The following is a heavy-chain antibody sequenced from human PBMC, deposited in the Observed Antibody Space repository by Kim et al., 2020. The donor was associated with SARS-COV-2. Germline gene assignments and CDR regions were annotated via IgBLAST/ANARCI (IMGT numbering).Heavy chain of an antibody. Sequence: SETLSLTCAVYGGSFSGYYWSWIRQPPGKGLEWIGEINHSGSTNYNPSLKSRVTISVDTSKNQFSLKLSSVTAADTAVYYCARGLTDYDSSGYYGDYWGPGTLVTVSS. V-gene: IGHV4-34*01. CDR3: ARGLTDYDSSGYYGDY. D-gene: IGHD3-22*01. CDR2: INHSGST. J-gene: IGHJ4*02. CDR1: GGSFSGYY.